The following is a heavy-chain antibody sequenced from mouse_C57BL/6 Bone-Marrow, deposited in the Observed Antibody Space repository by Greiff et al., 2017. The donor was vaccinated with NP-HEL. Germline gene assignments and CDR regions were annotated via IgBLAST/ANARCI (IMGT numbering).Heavy chain of an antibody. D-gene: IGHD1-1*02. J-gene: IGHJ2*01. CDR2: INPGSGGT. CDR1: GYAFTNYL. CDR3: ARKDYGGYYFDY. V-gene: IGHV1-54*01. Sequence: QVQLQQSGAELVRPGTSVKVSCKASGYAFTNYLIEWVKQRPGQGLEWIGVINPGSGGTNYNEKFKGKATLTADKSSSTAYMQLSSLTSEDSAVYFCARKDYGGYYFDYWGQGTTLTVSS.